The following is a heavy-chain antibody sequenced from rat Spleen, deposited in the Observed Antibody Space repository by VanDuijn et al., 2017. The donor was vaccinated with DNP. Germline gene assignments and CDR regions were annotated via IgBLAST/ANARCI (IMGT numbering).Heavy chain of an antibody. D-gene: IGHD1-2*01. CDR2: INTGGTNT. Sequence: EVQLVESGGGLVQPGRSLKLSGEASGFTFSNHGMAWVRPAPTKGLEWVASINTGGTNTYYRDSVKGRFTISRDNAKNTQYLQMDSLRSEDTATYYCARHEDYSSYIYGFPYWGQGTLVTVFS. J-gene: IGHJ3*01. CDR3: ARHEDYSSYIYGFPY. V-gene: IGHV5S13*01. CDR1: GFTFSNHG.